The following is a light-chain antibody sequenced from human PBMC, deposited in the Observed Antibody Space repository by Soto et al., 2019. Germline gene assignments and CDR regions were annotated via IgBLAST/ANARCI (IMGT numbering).Light chain of an antibody. J-gene: IGLJ2*01. CDR3: RSYTKNLTPVV. CDR1: SGDIGGYNY. V-gene: IGLV2-14*01. CDR2: EVT. Sequence: QSALTQPASVSGSPGQSITISCTGTSGDIGGYNYVSWYQQHPGKAPKLLISEVTNRPSGVSNRFSGSKSGNTASLTISGLEAEDEADYYCRSYTKNLTPVVFRGGNKLTVL.